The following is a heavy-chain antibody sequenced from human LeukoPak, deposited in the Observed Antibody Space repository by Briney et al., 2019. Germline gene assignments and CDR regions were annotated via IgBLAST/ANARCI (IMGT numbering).Heavy chain of an antibody. CDR1: GFTFEDFS. D-gene: IGHD3/OR15-3a*01. V-gene: IGHV3-9*03. J-gene: IGHJ4*01. Sequence: GGSLRLSCAASGFTFEDFSMHWVRQTPGKGLEWVSGISADGGTTAYAVSVEGRFTISRDNAKNSLFLQMESLRPDDMALYYCAKGYDFWSGADYWGQEPWSPSPQ. CDR2: ISADGGTT. CDR3: AKGYDFWSGADY.